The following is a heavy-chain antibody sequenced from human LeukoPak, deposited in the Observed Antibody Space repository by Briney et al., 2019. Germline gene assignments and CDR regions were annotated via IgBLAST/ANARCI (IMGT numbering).Heavy chain of an antibody. J-gene: IGHJ6*02. CDR3: ARHYGTGFYGMAV. D-gene: IGHD3-10*01. CDR2: SNSDETST. V-gene: IGHV3-74*01. Sequence: GGSLRLSCAASGFTFTSYWMHWVRQAPGKGLVWVARSNSDETSTSYADSVKGRFTISRDNAKNTLYLQMNSLRAEDTAIYYCARHYGTGFYGMAVWGQGTTVTVSS. CDR1: GFTFTSYW.